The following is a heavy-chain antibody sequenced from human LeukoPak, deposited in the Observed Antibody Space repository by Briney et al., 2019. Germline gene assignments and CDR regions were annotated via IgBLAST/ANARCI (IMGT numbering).Heavy chain of an antibody. V-gene: IGHV3-30*02. CDR2: IRYDGSNK. J-gene: IGHJ3*02. CDR3: AREGGYDLPDAFDI. CDR1: GFTFSSYG. D-gene: IGHD5-12*01. Sequence: PGGSLRLSCAASGFTFSSYGMHWVRQAPGKGLEWVAFIRYDGSNKYYADSVKGRFTISRDNSKNTLYLQMNSLRAEDTAVYYCAREGGYDLPDAFDIWGQGAMVTVSS.